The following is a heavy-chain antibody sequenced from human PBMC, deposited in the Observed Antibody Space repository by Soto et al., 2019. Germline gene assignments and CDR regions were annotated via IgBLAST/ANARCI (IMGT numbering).Heavy chain of an antibody. CDR1: GFTFSSYA. CDR2: IRYDGISK. J-gene: IGHJ4*02. Sequence: GGSLRLSCAASGFTFSSYAMHWVRQAPGKGLEWVAGIRYDGISKYYADSVKGRFTISRDNSENTLFLQMNSLRVEDTAVYYCAAEQYDYAWGTYRGGFDFWGQGA. V-gene: IGHV3-30*02. CDR3: AAEQYDYAWGTYRGGFDF. D-gene: IGHD3-16*02.